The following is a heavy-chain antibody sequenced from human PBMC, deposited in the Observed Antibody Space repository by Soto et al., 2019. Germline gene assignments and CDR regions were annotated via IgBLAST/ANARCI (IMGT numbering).Heavy chain of an antibody. V-gene: IGHV5-51*01. CDR2: IHPGDSDT. Sequence: PGESLKISCQGSGYSFTNYLVGWVRQIPGRGLEWMGIIHPGDSDTRYSPFFQGQVTISADKSISTAYLQWSSLKASDTAMYYCARHNRYSSTWFEGWFDPWGQGTLVTVSS. D-gene: IGHD6-13*01. CDR1: GYSFTNYL. J-gene: IGHJ5*02. CDR3: ARHNRYSSTWFEGWFDP.